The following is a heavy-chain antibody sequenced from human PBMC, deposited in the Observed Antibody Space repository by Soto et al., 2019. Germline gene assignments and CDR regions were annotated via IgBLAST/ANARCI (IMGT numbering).Heavy chain of an antibody. CDR2: AFYSGNT. CDR3: ARHVYCSGGSCYSAPSYFDF. V-gene: IGHV4-39*01. J-gene: IGHJ4*02. Sequence: ETLSLTCTVSGGSISSSTYYWGWIRQPPGKGLEWIGSAFYSGNTYYNPSLKSRVTISVDTSKSQFSLKLSSVTAADTAVYYCARHVYCSGGSCYSAPSYFDFWGQGTLVTVS. CDR1: GGSISSSTYY. D-gene: IGHD2-15*01.